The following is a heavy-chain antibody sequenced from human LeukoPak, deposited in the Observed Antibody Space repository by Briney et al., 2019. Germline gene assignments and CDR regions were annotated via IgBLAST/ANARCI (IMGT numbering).Heavy chain of an antibody. V-gene: IGHV1-2*06. CDR1: GYTLTGYY. D-gene: IGHD1-7*01. Sequence: PVASVKVSCKASGYTLTGYYMHWVRQAPGQGLEWMGRINPNSGGTNYAQKFQGRVTMTRDTSISTAYMELSRLRSDDTAVYYCAREGSTYNWNYVPAFDIWGQGTMVTVSS. CDR2: INPNSGGT. CDR3: AREGSTYNWNYVPAFDI. J-gene: IGHJ3*02.